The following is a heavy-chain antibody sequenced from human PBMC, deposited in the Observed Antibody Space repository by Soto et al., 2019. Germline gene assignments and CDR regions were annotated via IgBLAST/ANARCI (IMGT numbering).Heavy chain of an antibody. CDR1: GCTFTSYA. CDR3: AIGEGYFSGGSCLYYYYYYMDV. V-gene: IGHV1-3*01. D-gene: IGHD2-15*01. Sequence: GASVKVSCKASGCTFTSYAMHWVRQAPGQRLEWMGWINAGNGNTKYSQKFQGRVTITRDTSASTAYMDLSSLRSEDTAVYYCAIGEGYFSGGSCLYYYYYYMDVWGKGTTVTVSS. J-gene: IGHJ6*03. CDR2: INAGNGNT.